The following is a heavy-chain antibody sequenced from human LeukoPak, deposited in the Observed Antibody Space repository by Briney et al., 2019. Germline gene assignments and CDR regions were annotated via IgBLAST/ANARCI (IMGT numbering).Heavy chain of an antibody. D-gene: IGHD2-21*02. V-gene: IGHV3-48*03. CDR1: GFTFSSYE. Sequence: PGGSLRLSCAASGFTFSSYEMNWVRQAPGKGLEWVSYISSSGSTIYYADSVKGRFTISRDNAKNTLYLQMNSLRAEDTAVYYCAREGSPSVVTDAFDIWGQGTMVTVSS. CDR3: AREGSPSVVTDAFDI. CDR2: ISSSGSTI. J-gene: IGHJ3*02.